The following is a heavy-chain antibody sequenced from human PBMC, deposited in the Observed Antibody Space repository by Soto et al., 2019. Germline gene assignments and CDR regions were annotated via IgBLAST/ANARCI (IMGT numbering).Heavy chain of an antibody. CDR1: AYTVTELS. CDR2: FDPEDGET. Sequence: SVKVACKGSAYTVTELSMDCARQAPGKGHEWMGGFDPEDGETIYAQKFQGRVTMTEDTSTHTAYMELSSLRSEDTAVYFCATDRYYYDSSGYPHWGQGTLVTVSS. D-gene: IGHD3-22*01. J-gene: IGHJ4*02. V-gene: IGHV1-24*01. CDR3: ATDRYYYDSSGYPH.